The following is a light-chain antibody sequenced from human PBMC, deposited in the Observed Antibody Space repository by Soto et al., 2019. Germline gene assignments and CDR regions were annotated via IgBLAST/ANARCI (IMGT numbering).Light chain of an antibody. CDR3: HQYYSYPAT. CDR2: AAS. V-gene: IGKV1-8*01. Sequence: AIRMTQSPSSFSASTGDRVTITCRASQGISSYLAWYQQKPGKAPKLLIYAASTLQSGVPSRFSGSGSGTDSTLTISCLQSEDFATYYCHQYYSYPATFGQGTNVEIK. J-gene: IGKJ1*01. CDR1: QGISSY.